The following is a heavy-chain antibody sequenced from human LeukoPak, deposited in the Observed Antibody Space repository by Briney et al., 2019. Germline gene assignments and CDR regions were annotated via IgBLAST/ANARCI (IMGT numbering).Heavy chain of an antibody. J-gene: IGHJ6*02. Sequence: PSGTLSLTCAVSGGSISSNNWWGWGRQPPGKGLEWIGEIYHSGSPNYNPSLKSRVTISVDKSRNHFSLTLSSATAADTAVYYCASLHTVTTSYYYYGMDVWGQGTTVTVSS. CDR3: ASLHTVTTSYYYYGMDV. CDR2: IYHSGSP. V-gene: IGHV4-4*02. D-gene: IGHD4-11*01. CDR1: GGSISSNNW.